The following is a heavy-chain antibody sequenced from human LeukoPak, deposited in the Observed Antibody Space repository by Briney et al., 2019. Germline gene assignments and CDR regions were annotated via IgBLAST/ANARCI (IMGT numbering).Heavy chain of an antibody. D-gene: IGHD6-13*01. J-gene: IGHJ4*02. Sequence: GGSLRLSCVASGFTFSSYAMSWVRQAPGKGLEWVSAISGSGGSTYYADSVKGRFTISRDNSENTLYLQMNSLRAEDTAVYYCAKDSDSSSWPPSIDYWGQGTLVTVSS. CDR1: GFTFSSYA. V-gene: IGHV3-23*01. CDR2: ISGSGGST. CDR3: AKDSDSSSWPPSIDY.